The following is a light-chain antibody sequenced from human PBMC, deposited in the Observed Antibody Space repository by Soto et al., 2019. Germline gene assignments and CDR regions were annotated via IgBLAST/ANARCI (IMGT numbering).Light chain of an antibody. CDR2: ATS. V-gene: IGKV1-39*01. CDR1: EGASAY. J-gene: IGKJ2*01. Sequence: DIPMPQSQSSLSASVRDRVSITCRASEGASAYLLWYQQTQGKAPKLLIYATSNFLSGVPSTFSGCGCGTNSNPAISSPQPEDLATYYCQQSYSTPQTFGKGTKL. CDR3: QQSYSTPQT.